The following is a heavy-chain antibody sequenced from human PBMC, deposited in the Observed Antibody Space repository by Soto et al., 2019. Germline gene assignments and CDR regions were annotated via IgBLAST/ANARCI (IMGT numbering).Heavy chain of an antibody. D-gene: IGHD3-9*01. CDR3: ARDSYDILTGYGNWFDP. CDR2: IYYSGST. CDR1: GGSISSYY. J-gene: IGHJ5*02. Sequence: SETLSLTCTVSGGSISSYYWSRIRQPPGKGLEWIGYIYYSGSTNYNPSLKSRVTISVDTSKNQFSLKLSSVTAADTAVYYCARDSYDILTGYGNWFDPWGQGTLVTVSS. V-gene: IGHV4-59*01.